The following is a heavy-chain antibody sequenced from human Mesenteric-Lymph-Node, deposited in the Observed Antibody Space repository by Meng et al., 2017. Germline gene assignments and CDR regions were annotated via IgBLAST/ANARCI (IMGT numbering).Heavy chain of an antibody. J-gene: IGHJ5*01. CDR3: ARGPPSEYGTTWFDY. D-gene: IGHD2/OR15-2a*01. CDR1: GFTFDDYG. Sequence: GESLKISCAASGFTFDDYGMSWVRQAPGKGLEWVSGINWNGGSTGYADSVKGRFTISRDNAKNSLYLQMNSLRVDDTAVYYCARGPPSEYGTTWFDYWGQGTLVTVSS. CDR2: INWNGGST. V-gene: IGHV3-20*04.